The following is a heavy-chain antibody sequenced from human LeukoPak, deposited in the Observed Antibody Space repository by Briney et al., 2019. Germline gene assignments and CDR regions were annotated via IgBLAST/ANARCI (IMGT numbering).Heavy chain of an antibody. CDR1: GGSFSGYY. V-gene: IGHV4-34*01. J-gene: IGHJ3*02. Sequence: PSETLSLTCAVYGGSFSGYYWSWIRQPPGKGLEWIGYIYQSGSTYYNPSLKSRVTISVDRSKNQFSLMLISVTAADTAVYYCAYAFDIWGQGTMVTVSS. CDR2: IYQSGST. CDR3: AYAFDI.